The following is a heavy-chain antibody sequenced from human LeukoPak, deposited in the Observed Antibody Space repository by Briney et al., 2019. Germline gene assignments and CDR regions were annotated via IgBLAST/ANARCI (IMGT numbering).Heavy chain of an antibody. CDR3: ARDRRGYCSSTSCPKEFDY. Sequence: PGRSLRLPCAASGFTFSSYGMHWVRQAPGKGLEWVAVIWYDGSDKYYADSVKGRFTISRDNSKNTLYLQMNSLRAEDTAVYYCARDRRGYCSSTSCPKEFDYWGQGTLVTVSS. D-gene: IGHD2-2*01. CDR1: GFTFSSYG. J-gene: IGHJ4*02. CDR2: IWYDGSDK. V-gene: IGHV3-33*01.